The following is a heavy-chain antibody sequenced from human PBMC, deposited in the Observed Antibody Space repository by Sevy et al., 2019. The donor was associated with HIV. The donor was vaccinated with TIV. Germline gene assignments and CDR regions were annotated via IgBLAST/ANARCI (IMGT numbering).Heavy chain of an antibody. Sequence: ASVKVSCKASGYTFTSYDINWVRQATGQGLEWMGWMNPNSGNTGYAQKFQGRVTMTRNTSISTAYMGLSSLRSDGTAVYYGARDLGARNVDQFDYWGQGTPVTVSS. CDR2: MNPNSGNT. CDR3: ARDLGARNVDQFDY. J-gene: IGHJ4*02. CDR1: GYTFTSYD. D-gene: IGHD6-6*01. V-gene: IGHV1-8*01.